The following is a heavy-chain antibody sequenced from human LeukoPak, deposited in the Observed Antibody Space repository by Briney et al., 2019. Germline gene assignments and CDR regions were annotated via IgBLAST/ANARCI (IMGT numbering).Heavy chain of an antibody. D-gene: IGHD1-26*01. V-gene: IGHV4-59*08. J-gene: IGHJ4*02. CDR1: GGSISGHY. CDR3: ARLRVSGSYLYFFDY. Sequence: PSETLSLTCTVSGGSISGHYWTWIRQPPGKGLEWIGQIHYSGRPDYNPSLKSRVTISVDTSKNQFTLKLSSVTAADTAVYYCARLRVSGSYLYFFDYWGQGTLVTVSS. CDR2: IHYSGRP.